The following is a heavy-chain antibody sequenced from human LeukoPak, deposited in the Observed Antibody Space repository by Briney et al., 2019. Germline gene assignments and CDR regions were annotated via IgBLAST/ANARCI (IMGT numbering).Heavy chain of an antibody. CDR2: IKQDGSEK. Sequence: GGSLRLSCAASGFTFSSYWMSWVRQAPGKGLEWVANIKQDGSEKYYVDFVKGRFSISRDNSKNTLNLQMNSLRAEDTAIYYCTRGASAVAAAFDFGGRGTLVIVSS. CDR3: TRGASAVAAAFDF. V-gene: IGHV3-7*01. D-gene: IGHD6-19*01. CDR1: GFTFSSYW. J-gene: IGHJ4*01.